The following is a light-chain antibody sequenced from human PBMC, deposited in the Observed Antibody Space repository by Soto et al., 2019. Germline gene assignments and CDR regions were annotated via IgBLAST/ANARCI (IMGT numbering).Light chain of an antibody. CDR3: HSYDTSLSGSV. CDR1: SSNIGAGYD. CDR2: GNT. V-gene: IGLV1-40*01. Sequence: QSVLTQPPSVSGAPGQRVTISCIGSSSNIGAGYDVHWYQQLPKTAPKLLIYGNTNRPSGVPDRFSGSKSGTSASLAISGLQAEDEADYYCHSYDTSLSGSVFGGGTKVTVL. J-gene: IGLJ2*01.